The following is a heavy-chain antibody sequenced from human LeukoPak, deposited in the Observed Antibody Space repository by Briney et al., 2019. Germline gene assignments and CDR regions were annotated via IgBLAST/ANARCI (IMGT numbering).Heavy chain of an antibody. D-gene: IGHD6-13*01. CDR1: EFTFSNFG. J-gene: IGHJ6*02. CDR3: ARDNPRRTSSWTEPYYYGMDV. Sequence: GGSLRLSCAASEFTFSNFGMNWVRQAPGKGLEWVSAISSSNGYIDYADSVKGRFTISRDNAKNPLYLQMNSLRAADTAVYYCARDNPRRTSSWTEPYYYGMDVWGPGITVTVSS. CDR2: ISSSNGYI. V-gene: IGHV3-21*01.